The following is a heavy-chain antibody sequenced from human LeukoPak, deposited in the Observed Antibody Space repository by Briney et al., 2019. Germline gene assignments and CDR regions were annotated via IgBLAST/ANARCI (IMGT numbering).Heavy chain of an antibody. CDR2: IRSKAYGGTT. V-gene: IGHV3-49*03. Sequence: GGSLRLSCTASGFTFGDYAMSWFRQAPGKGLEWVGLIRSKAYGGTTEYAASVKGRFTISRDDSKSIAYLQMSSLKTEDTAVYYCTRDPTLRITMIVVVIPFDYWGQGTLVTVSS. CDR3: TRDPTLRITMIVVVIPFDY. D-gene: IGHD3-22*01. CDR1: GFTFGDYA. J-gene: IGHJ4*02.